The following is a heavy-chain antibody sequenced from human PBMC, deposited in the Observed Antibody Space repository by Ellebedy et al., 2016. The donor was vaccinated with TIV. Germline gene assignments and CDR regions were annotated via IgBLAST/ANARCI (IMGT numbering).Heavy chain of an antibody. J-gene: IGHJ5*02. V-gene: IGHV1-18*01. D-gene: IGHD3-16*02. CDR1: GYSFASYG. Sequence: ASVKVSCXASGYSFASYGITWVRQAPGQGLEWMGWISTYNGKTESAQKLQGRVTLTTSTSSRTVYMELRSLRSDDTAVYYCARDYQGSESDHWGQGTLVSVSS. CDR2: ISTYNGKT. CDR3: ARDYQGSESDH.